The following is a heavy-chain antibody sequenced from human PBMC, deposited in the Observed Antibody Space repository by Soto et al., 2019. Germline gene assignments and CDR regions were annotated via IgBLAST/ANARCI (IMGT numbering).Heavy chain of an antibody. CDR1: GFTFSNYA. J-gene: IGHJ6*02. V-gene: IGHV3-30-3*01. Sequence: QVQLVESGGGVVQPGRSLRLSCAASGFTFSNYAMHWVRQAPGKGLEWVAVISYDGDTKYYADSVKGRFTIPRDNSKNTLFLQMNSLRAEDTAVYYCARYDCSGGSCYYYYYGMDVWGQGTTVTVSS. D-gene: IGHD2-15*01. CDR3: ARYDCSGGSCYYYYYGMDV. CDR2: ISYDGDTK.